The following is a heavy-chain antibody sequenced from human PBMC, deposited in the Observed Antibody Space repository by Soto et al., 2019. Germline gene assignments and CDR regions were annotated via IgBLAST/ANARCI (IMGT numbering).Heavy chain of an antibody. Sequence: PSETLSLTCTVSGASINNNDYYWSWIRHTPGKGLEWIGYVYYIGTTDYIPSLKSRLSMSIDKSQNQFTLKLNSVTAADTATYYCARMSYFYDKWYFDLWGRGTLVTVSS. CDR3: ARMSYFYDKWYFDL. J-gene: IGHJ2*01. CDR2: VYYIGTT. D-gene: IGHD3-22*01. V-gene: IGHV4-30-4*01. CDR1: GASINNNDYY.